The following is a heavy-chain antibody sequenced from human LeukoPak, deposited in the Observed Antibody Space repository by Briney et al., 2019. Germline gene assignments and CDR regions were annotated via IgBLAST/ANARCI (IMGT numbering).Heavy chain of an antibody. CDR3: ASYLSIAAAGAFDI. CDR1: GYIFTNYG. CDR2: INTNNGNT. Sequence: ASVKVSCKASGYIFTNYGLTWVRQAPGQGLEWMGWINTNNGNTNYPQKLQGRVTMTTDTSTTTAYMELRSLRSDDTAVYYCASYLSIAAAGAFDIWGQGTMVTVSS. D-gene: IGHD6-13*01. V-gene: IGHV1-18*01. J-gene: IGHJ3*02.